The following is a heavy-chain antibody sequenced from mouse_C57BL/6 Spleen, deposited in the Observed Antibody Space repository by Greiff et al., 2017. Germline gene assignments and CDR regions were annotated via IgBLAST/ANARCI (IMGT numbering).Heavy chain of an antibody. D-gene: IGHD1-1*01. CDR3: ARTVVATGLYYFDY. CDR2: IDPSDSYT. CDR1: GYTFTSYW. V-gene: IGHV1-69*01. J-gene: IGHJ2*01. Sequence: QVQLQQPGAELVMPGASVKLSCKASGYTFTSYWMHWVKQRPGQGLEWIGEIDPSDSYTNYNQKFKGKSTLTVDKSSSTASMQLSSLTSEDSAVYYCARTVVATGLYYFDYWGQGTTLTVSS.